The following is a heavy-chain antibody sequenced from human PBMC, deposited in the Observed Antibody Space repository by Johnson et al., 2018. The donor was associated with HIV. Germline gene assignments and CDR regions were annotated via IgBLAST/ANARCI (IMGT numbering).Heavy chain of an antibody. V-gene: IGHV3-23*04. D-gene: IGHD5-18*01. Sequence: VHLVESGGGLVQPGGSLRLSCAASGFLFSNYWMSWVRQAPGKGLEWVSAISGSGGSTYYADSVKGRFTISRDNSKNTLYLQMNSLRAEDTAVYYCANGGYSYGYDAFDIWGQGTMVTVSS. J-gene: IGHJ3*02. CDR3: ANGGYSYGYDAFDI. CDR1: GFLFSNYW. CDR2: ISGSGGST.